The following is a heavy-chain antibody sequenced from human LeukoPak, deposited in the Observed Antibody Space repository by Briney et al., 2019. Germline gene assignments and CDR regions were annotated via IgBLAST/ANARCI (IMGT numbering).Heavy chain of an antibody. D-gene: IGHD6-19*01. CDR3: ASQGSGWVFDY. CDR1: GFGFTFVSYN. Sequence: GGSLRLSCAASGFGFTFVSYNLNWVRQAPGKGLEWVSYISSSSRLIYYADSVKGRFTISRDNAKNSLYLQMNSPRAEDTAVYYCASQGSGWVFDYWGQGTLVTVSS. V-gene: IGHV3-48*04. CDR2: ISSSSRLI. J-gene: IGHJ4*02.